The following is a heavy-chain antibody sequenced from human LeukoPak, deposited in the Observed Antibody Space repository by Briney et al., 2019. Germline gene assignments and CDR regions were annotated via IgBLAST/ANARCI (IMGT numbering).Heavy chain of an antibody. Sequence: SETLSLTCTVSGGSISSYYWSWIRQPPGKGLEWIGYIYYSGSTNYNPSLRSRVTISVDTSKNQFSLKLSSVTAADTAVYYCARDRGKAARPSYYYMDVWGKGTTVTVSS. V-gene: IGHV4-59*12. D-gene: IGHD6-6*01. CDR1: GGSISSYY. CDR3: ARDRGKAARPSYYYMDV. J-gene: IGHJ6*03. CDR2: IYYSGST.